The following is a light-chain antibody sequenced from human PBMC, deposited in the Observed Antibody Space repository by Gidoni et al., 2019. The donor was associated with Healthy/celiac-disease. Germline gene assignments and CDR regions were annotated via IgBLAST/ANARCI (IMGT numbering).Light chain of an antibody. CDR1: SGSVSTSYY. CDR3: VLYMGSVIWV. V-gene: IGLV8-61*01. CDR2: STN. Sequence: QTVVTQEPSFSVSHGGTVTLTCGLSSGSVSTSYYPSWYQQTPGQAPRMLIYSTNTRSSGVPDRFSGSILGNKAALTITGAQADDESDYYCVLYMGSVIWVFGGGTKLTVL. J-gene: IGLJ3*02.